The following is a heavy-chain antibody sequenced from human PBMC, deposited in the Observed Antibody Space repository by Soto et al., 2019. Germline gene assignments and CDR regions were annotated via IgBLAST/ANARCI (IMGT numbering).Heavy chain of an antibody. J-gene: IGHJ4*02. V-gene: IGHV3-23*01. CDR2: ISGDEDNT. CDR1: QFTFGGLG. D-gene: IGHD2-2*03. CDR3: VSWMSAHFDY. Sequence: VLLLESGGGFVQPGGSVRLSCAAPQFTFGGLGLSWVRQSPGRGLEWVATISGDEDNTHYADSVNGRFTISKDRSTNTLHLHMASLRAEDTAMYYCVSWMSAHFDYWGRGTLVTVSS.